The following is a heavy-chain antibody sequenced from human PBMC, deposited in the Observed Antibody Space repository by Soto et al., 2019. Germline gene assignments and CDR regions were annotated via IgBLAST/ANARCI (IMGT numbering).Heavy chain of an antibody. D-gene: IGHD1-26*01. V-gene: IGHV3-73*02. CDR2: IRSKADNYAT. CDR1: GFTFSVSA. Sequence: EVQLVESGGGLVQPGGSLKLSCAVSGFTFSVSAIHWVRQASGKGLEWVGHIRSKADNYATAYGASVKGRFSISRDDSKNTAYLQMSSLNTEDTAVYYCARLAEWEYYDGMDVWGQGTTVTVSS. J-gene: IGHJ6*02. CDR3: ARLAEWEYYDGMDV.